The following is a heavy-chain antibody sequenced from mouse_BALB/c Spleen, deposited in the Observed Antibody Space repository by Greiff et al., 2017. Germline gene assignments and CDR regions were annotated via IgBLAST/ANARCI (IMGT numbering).Heavy chain of an antibody. CDR1: GYTFTSYW. J-gene: IGHJ3*01. V-gene: IGHV1-4*01. CDR2: INPSTGYT. Sequence: VQLQQSGAELARPGASVKMSCKASGYTFTSYWMHWVKQRPGQGLEWIGYINPSTGYTEYNQKFKDKATLTADKSSSTAYMQLSSLTSEDSAVYYCARYYYGSSYEFAYGGQGTLVTVSA. CDR3: ARYYYGSSYEFAY. D-gene: IGHD1-1*01.